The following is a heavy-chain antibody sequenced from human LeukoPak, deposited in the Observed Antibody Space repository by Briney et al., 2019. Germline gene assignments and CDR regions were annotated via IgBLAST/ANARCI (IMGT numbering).Heavy chain of an antibody. V-gene: IGHV3-48*03. Sequence: GGSLRLSCAASGFTFSSYEMNWVRLAPGKGLEWVSYISSSGSTIYYADSVKGRFTISRDNAKNSLYLQMNSLRAEDTAVYYCARDRGRLYCSSTSCPGWFDPWGQGTLVTVSS. CDR2: ISSSGSTI. CDR3: ARDRGRLYCSSTSCPGWFDP. D-gene: IGHD2-2*01. J-gene: IGHJ5*02. CDR1: GFTFSSYE.